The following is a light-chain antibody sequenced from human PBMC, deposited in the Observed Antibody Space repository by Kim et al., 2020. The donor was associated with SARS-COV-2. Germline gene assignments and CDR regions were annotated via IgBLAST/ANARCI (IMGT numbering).Light chain of an antibody. CDR1: QDISNY. V-gene: IGKV1-33*01. CDR3: QQYDNLPLYT. CDR2: DAS. J-gene: IGKJ2*01. Sequence: ASVGDRVTITCQASQDISNYLNWYQQKPGKAPKLLIYDASNLETGVPSRFSGSGSGTDFTFNISSLQPEDIATYYCQQYDNLPLYTFGQGTKLEI.